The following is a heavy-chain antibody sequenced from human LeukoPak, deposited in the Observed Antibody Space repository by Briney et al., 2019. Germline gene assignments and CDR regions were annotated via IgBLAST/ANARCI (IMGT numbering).Heavy chain of an antibody. CDR2: IRYDGSNK. CDR3: AKDRLRGSGWVLPVAVCD. V-gene: IGHV3-30*02. Sequence: GGSLRLSCAASGFTFSSYGMHWVRQAPGKGLEGVAFIRYDGSNKYYADSVKGRFTISRDNSKNTLYLQMNSLRAEDTAVYYCAKDRLRGSGWVLPVAVCDWGQGTLVTVSS. J-gene: IGHJ4*02. D-gene: IGHD6-19*01. CDR1: GFTFSSYG.